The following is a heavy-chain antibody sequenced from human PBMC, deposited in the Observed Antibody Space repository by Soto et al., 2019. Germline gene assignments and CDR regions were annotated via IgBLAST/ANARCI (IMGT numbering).Heavy chain of an antibody. CDR3: ARHRGVLGFGAEFYFGY. D-gene: IGHD3-10*01. V-gene: IGHV4-39*01. CDR2: IYYSGST. Sequence: PSETLSLTCTVSGGSVSSSSYYWGWIRQPPGKGLEWIGSIYYSGSTYYNPSLKSRVTISVDTSKNQFSLKLSSVTAADTAVYYCARHRGVLGFGAEFYFGYWGQGTLVTVSS. CDR1: GGSVSSSSYY. J-gene: IGHJ4*02.